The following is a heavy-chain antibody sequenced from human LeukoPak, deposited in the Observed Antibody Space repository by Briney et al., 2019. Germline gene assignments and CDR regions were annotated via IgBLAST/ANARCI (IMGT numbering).Heavy chain of an antibody. Sequence: GGSLRLSCAASGYIFSSYSMSWVRQAPGKGLEWVANIKQDGSDKSYADSVKGRFTISRDNARDSLVLQMTSLRVEDTAVYYCARGPLYQVPYYSHYYGLDVWGHGTAVTVSS. CDR2: IKQDGSDK. CDR3: ARGPLYQVPYYSHYYGLDV. CDR1: GYIFSSYS. D-gene: IGHD2-2*01. V-gene: IGHV3-7*03. J-gene: IGHJ6*02.